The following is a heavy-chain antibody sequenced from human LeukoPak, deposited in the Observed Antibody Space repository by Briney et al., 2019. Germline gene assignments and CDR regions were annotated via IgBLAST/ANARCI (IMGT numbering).Heavy chain of an antibody. D-gene: IGHD3-22*01. CDR2: ISESSTFI. V-gene: IGHV3-21*01. Sequence: PGGSLRLSCVASGLPFSEYSMSWVRQAPGKGLEWVSCISESSTFIQYADSVKGRFTISRDNAKNSLFLQMNSLGLEDTAVYYCVGRNRVYYYETSGYYVESLDNWGEGTMDTVSS. CDR1: GLPFSEYS. CDR3: VGRNRVYYYETSGYYVESLDN. J-gene: IGHJ3*02.